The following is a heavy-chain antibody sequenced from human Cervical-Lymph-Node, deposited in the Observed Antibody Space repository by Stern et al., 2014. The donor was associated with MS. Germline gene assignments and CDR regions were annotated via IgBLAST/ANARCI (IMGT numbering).Heavy chain of an antibody. CDR1: GSTLSDFS. CDR2: FDPEDGEA. V-gene: IGHV1-24*01. J-gene: IGHJ4*02. Sequence: QVQLVQSGAEVKKPGASVKVSCKVSGSTLSDFSMHWVRQAPGKGLEWMGNFDPEDGEAIYAQRFQGRVTMTADTSTDTAYMELSSLRSEDTAVYYCATDYNYWGQGTLVTVSS. CDR3: ATDYNY. D-gene: IGHD4-11*01.